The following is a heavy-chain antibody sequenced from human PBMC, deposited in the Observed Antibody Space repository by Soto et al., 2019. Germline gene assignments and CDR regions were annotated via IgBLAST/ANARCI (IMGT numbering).Heavy chain of an antibody. CDR1: GFNVSDNY. D-gene: IGHD6-19*01. Sequence: GSLRLSCAAAGFNVSDNYMGWVRQAPGKGLEWVSSFFTGGSTDYADSVKGRFTISRDDSKNTVYLQTNSLRAEDTAVYFCVRERRGLGIGFDHWGLGTLVTVSS. J-gene: IGHJ4*02. CDR2: FFTGGST. V-gene: IGHV3-53*01. CDR3: VRERRGLGIGFDH.